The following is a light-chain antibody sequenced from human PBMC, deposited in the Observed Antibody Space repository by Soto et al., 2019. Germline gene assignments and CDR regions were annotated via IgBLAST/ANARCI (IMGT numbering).Light chain of an antibody. V-gene: IGLV2-14*01. Sequence: QSVLTQPASVSGSPGQSFTISCTGTSSDIGGYYYVSWYQHHPGKAPKLMIYQVTNRPSGVSHRFSGSKSGNTASLTISGLQADDEADYYCTSYSSTNTFYVFGAGTKVTVL. CDR2: QVT. J-gene: IGLJ1*01. CDR1: SSDIGGYYY. CDR3: TSYSSTNTFYV.